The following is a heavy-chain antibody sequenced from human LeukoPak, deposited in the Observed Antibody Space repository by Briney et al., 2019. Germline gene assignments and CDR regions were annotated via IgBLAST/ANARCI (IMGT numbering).Heavy chain of an antibody. CDR1: GYTFTSYG. V-gene: IGHV1-69*04. D-gene: IGHD4-11*01. Sequence: SVKVSCKASGYTFTSYGISWVRQAPGQGLEWMGRIIPILGIANYAQKFQGRVTITADKSTSTAYMELSSLRSEDTAVYYCARATVSPYYYGMDVGGKGTTVTVSS. CDR2: IIPILGIA. J-gene: IGHJ6*04. CDR3: ARATVSPYYYGMDV.